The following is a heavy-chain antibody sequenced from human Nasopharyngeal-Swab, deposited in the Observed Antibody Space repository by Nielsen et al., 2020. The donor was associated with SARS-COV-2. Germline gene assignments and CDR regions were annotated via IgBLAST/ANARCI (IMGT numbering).Heavy chain of an antibody. CDR2: ISRSSSYI. J-gene: IGHJ6*02. D-gene: IGHD2-21*01. CDR3: ARVWRDYYGLDV. V-gene: IGHV3-21*01. Sequence: ETLSLTCAASGFTFNTHSMNWVRQAPGKGLEWVSAISRSSSYIYYTDSLKGRFTISRDNAKNLLYLQMNSLRAEDTAVYYCARVWRDYYGLDVWGQGTTVTVSS. CDR1: GFTFNTHS.